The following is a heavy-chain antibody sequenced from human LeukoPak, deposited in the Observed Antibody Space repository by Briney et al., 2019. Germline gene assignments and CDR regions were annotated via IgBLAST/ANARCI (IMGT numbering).Heavy chain of an antibody. CDR3: AKFNGQPTTNYYMDV. J-gene: IGHJ6*04. Sequence: PGGSLRLSCAASGFSFSSFAMTWVRQAPGKGLEWVSGIIDTGGATYYADSVKGRFTISRDNSKNTLFLQMNSLRAEDTAVYYCAKFNGQPTTNYYMDVWGEGTTVTVSS. V-gene: IGHV3-23*01. D-gene: IGHD3-10*01. CDR2: IIDTGGAT. CDR1: GFSFSSFA.